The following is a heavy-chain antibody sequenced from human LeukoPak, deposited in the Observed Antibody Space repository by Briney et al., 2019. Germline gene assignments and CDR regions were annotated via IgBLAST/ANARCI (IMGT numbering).Heavy chain of an antibody. CDR1: GGSINSY. J-gene: IGHJ6*03. Sequence: PSETLFLTCTVSGGSINSYWSWIRQPAGKGLEWIGRIYTSGSTNYNPSLKSRVTISVDTSKNQFSLKLSSVTAADTAVYYCARGIVVVVAAIRYYYYMDVWGKGTTVTISS. CDR3: ARGIVVVVAAIRYYYYMDV. D-gene: IGHD2-15*01. V-gene: IGHV4-4*07. CDR2: IYTSGST.